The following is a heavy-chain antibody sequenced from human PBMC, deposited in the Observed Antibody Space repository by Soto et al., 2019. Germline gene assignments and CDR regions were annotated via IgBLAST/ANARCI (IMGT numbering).Heavy chain of an antibody. CDR3: VAYYDSSGCLSFLDY. Sequence: PGGSLRLSCAASGFTFDDYAMHWVRQAPGKGLEWVSGISWNSGSIGYADSVKGRFTISRDNAKNSLYLQMNSLRAEDTALYYCVAYYDSSGCLSFLDYWGQGTLVTVSS. CDR2: ISWNSGSI. CDR1: GFTFDDYA. D-gene: IGHD3-22*01. V-gene: IGHV3-9*01. J-gene: IGHJ4*02.